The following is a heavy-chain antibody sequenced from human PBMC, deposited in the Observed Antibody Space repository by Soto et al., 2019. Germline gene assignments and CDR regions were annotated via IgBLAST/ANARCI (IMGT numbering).Heavy chain of an antibody. Sequence: GESLKISCEGSGYNFVNYWIGWARQKPGKGLEWMGIINPDDSDTKYSPSFQGQVSITVDKSISTAYLQWSILKASDTGIYYCARHRKVVARETYYMDVWGNGTTVTVSS. D-gene: IGHD2-15*01. CDR2: INPDDSDT. CDR1: GYNFVNYW. CDR3: ARHRKVVARETYYMDV. V-gene: IGHV5-51*01. J-gene: IGHJ6*03.